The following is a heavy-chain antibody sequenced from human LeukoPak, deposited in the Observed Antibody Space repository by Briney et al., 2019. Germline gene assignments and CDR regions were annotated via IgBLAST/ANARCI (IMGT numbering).Heavy chain of an antibody. CDR3: ARGLYNNYA. CDR1: GFTFSSYA. D-gene: IGHD4-11*01. J-gene: IGHJ5*02. Sequence: GGSLRLSCAASGFTFSSYAMHWVRQAPGKGLEWVAVISYDGSNKYYADSVKGRFTISRDNSKNTLYLQMNSLRAEDTAVYYCARGLYNNYAWGQGTLVTVSS. V-gene: IGHV3-30*04. CDR2: ISYDGSNK.